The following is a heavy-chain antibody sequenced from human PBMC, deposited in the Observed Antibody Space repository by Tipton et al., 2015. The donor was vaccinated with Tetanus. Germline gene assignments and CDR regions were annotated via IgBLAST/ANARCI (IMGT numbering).Heavy chain of an antibody. Sequence: LRLSCIVSGGSMSGSGHYGAWVRQSPGKGLEWIGSIYYSGSTFYHPSLQSRVTISVDTSKNQFSLRLSSVTAADTAVYFCARHPPPYYYGSGSYLDYWGQGTPVTVFS. CDR2: IYYSGST. J-gene: IGHJ4*02. D-gene: IGHD3-10*01. V-gene: IGHV4-39*01. CDR1: GGSMSGSGHY. CDR3: ARHPPPYYYGSGSYLDY.